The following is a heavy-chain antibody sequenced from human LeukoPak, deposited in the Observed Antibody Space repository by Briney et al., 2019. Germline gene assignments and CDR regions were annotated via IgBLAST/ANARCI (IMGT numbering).Heavy chain of an antibody. CDR1: GFTFSSYS. D-gene: IGHD3-3*01. CDR2: ISSSSSYI. V-gene: IGHV3-21*01. CDR3: ARCITIFGLVDYYMDV. J-gene: IGHJ6*03. Sequence: PGGSLRLSCAASGFTFSSYSMNWVRQAPGKGLEWVSSISSSSSYIYYADSVKGRFTISRDNAKNSLYLQMNSLRAEDTAVYYCARCITIFGLVDYYMDVWGKGTTVTVSS.